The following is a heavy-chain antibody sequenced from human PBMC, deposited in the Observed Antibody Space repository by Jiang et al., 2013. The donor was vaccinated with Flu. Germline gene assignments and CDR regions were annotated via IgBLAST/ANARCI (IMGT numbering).Heavy chain of an antibody. D-gene: IGHD3-22*01. CDR3: ARERYFDASGYYYYYYGMDV. CDR2: IYSDGST. Sequence: VQLVESGGGLVQPGESLRLSCAGSGLTVSINYMSWVRQAPGKGLEWVSIIYSDGSTYYADSVKGRFTISRQKSNNMLYLQMNSLRAEDTAVYYCARERYFDASGYYYYYYGMDVVGPRDHGHRLL. CDR1: GLTVSINY. J-gene: IGHJ6*02. V-gene: IGHV3-53*04.